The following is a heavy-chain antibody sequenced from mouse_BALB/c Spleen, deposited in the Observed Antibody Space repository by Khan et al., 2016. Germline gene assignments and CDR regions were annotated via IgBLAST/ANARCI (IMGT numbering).Heavy chain of an antibody. J-gene: IGHJ3*01. D-gene: IGHD1-3*01. CDR3: ASWYLAWFAY. CDR2: IHYSGST. CDR1: GYSITSGYS. V-gene: IGHV3-1*02. Sequence: VQLKESGPDLVKPSQSLSLTCTVTGYSITSGYSWHWILQFPGNKLEWMGYIHYSGSTNYNPSLKSRISITRDTSKNQFFLQLNSVTTEDTATYYCASWYLAWFAYWGQGTLVTVSA.